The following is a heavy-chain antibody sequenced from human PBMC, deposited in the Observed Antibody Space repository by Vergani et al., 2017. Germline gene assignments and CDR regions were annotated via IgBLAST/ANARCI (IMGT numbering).Heavy chain of an antibody. J-gene: IGHJ1*01. CDR2: IIPIFGTA. V-gene: IGHV1-69*01. D-gene: IGHD1-26*01. CDR3: ASWWAFIVGATTHEYFQH. Sequence: QVQLVQSGAEVKKPGSSVKVSCKASGGTFSSYAISWVRQAPGQGLEWMGGIIPIFGTANYAQKFQGRVTITADESTSTAYMGLSSLRSEDTAVYYCASWWAFIVGATTHEYFQHWGQGTLVTVSS. CDR1: GGTFSSYA.